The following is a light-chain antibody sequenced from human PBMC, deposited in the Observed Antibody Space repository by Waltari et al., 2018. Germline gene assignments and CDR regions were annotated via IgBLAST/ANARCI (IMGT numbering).Light chain of an antibody. J-gene: IGKJ1*01. Sequence: DIQMTQSPFSLSASVGDRVTITCRASQSISSYLNWYQQKPGKAPKLLIYAASSLQSGIPSRFSGSGSGRDFTLSISSLQPEDFATYCCQQNYSQTRTFGQGTKVEIK. CDR3: QQNYSQTRT. CDR2: AAS. V-gene: IGKV1-39*01. CDR1: QSISSY.